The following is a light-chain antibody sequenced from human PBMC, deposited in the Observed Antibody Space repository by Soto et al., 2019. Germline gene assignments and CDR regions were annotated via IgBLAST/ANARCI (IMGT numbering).Light chain of an antibody. Sequence: QSVLTQPPSVSGAPGQRVTISCTGSSSDIGAGYDVHWYQQLPGTVPKLLIYSNNQRPSGVPDRFSGSKSGTSASLAISGLRSEDEADYYCAAWDDSLSGVVFGGGTQLTVL. CDR3: AAWDDSLSGVV. CDR2: SNN. CDR1: SSDIGAGYD. J-gene: IGLJ2*01. V-gene: IGLV1-47*02.